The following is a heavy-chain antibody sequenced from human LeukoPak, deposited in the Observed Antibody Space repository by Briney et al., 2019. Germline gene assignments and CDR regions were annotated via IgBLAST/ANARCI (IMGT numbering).Heavy chain of an antibody. Sequence: GGSLRLSCAASGFTFSSYAMHWVRQAPGKGLEYVSAISSNGGSTYYANSVKGRFTISRDNSKNTLYLQMNSLRAEDTAVYYCARGGGSSWFDYWGQGTLVTVSS. CDR1: GFTFSSYA. CDR2: ISSNGGST. D-gene: IGHD6-13*01. J-gene: IGHJ4*02. V-gene: IGHV3-64*01. CDR3: ARGGGSSWFDY.